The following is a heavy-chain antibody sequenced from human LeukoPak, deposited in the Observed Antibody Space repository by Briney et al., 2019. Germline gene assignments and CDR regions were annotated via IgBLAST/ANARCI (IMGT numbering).Heavy chain of an antibody. J-gene: IGHJ5*02. Sequence: SETLSLTCTVSGGSISSYYWSWIRQPAGKGLEWIGRIYTSGSTNYNPSLKSRGTISVDTTKNQFSLKLSSVTAADTAVNYCARMYATTLNWFDPWGQGTLVTVSS. V-gene: IGHV4-4*07. D-gene: IGHD2-8*01. CDR3: ARMYATTLNWFDP. CDR1: GGSISSYY. CDR2: IYTSGST.